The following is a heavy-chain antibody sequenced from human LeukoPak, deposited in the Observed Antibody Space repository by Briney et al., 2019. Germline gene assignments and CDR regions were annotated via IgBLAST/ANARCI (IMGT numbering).Heavy chain of an antibody. V-gene: IGHV4-34*01. Sequence: SETLSLTCAVYGGSFSGYYWSWIRQPPGKGLEWIGEINHSGSTNYNPSLKSRVTISVDTSKNQFSLKLSSVTAADTAVYYCARAPPSAYSSSWFDAFDIWGQGTMVTVSS. CDR1: GGSFSGYY. D-gene: IGHD6-13*01. CDR2: INHSGST. J-gene: IGHJ3*02. CDR3: ARAPPSAYSSSWFDAFDI.